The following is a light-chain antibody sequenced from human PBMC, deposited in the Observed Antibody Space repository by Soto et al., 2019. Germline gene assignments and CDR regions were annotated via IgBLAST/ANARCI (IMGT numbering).Light chain of an antibody. CDR3: QSYDSSLSGSV. Sequence: QSVRTQPPSVSGAPGQRVTISCTGSSSNIGADYDVHWYQQIPGTAPKFLIYGNNNRPSGVPDRFSGSKSGTSASLAITGLQAEDEADYYCQSYDSSLSGSVFGTGTKVTVL. J-gene: IGLJ1*01. CDR2: GNN. V-gene: IGLV1-40*01. CDR1: SSNIGADYD.